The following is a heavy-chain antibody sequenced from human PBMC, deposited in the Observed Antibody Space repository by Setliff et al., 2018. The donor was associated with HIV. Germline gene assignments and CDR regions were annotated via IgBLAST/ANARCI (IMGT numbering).Heavy chain of an antibody. CDR1: GYTFTGYY. V-gene: IGHV1-2*02. D-gene: IGHD3-3*01. CDR3: ARDGEANYDFWDLYMDV. Sequence: ASVKVSCKASGYTFTGYYMHWVRQAPGQGLEWMGWINPNSGGTNYAQKFQGRVTMTRDTSISTAYMELSRLRSDDTAVYYCARDGEANYDFWDLYMDVWGKGTTVTVSS. J-gene: IGHJ6*03. CDR2: INPNSGGT.